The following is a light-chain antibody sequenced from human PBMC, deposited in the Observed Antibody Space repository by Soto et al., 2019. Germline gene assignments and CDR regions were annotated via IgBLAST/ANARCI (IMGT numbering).Light chain of an antibody. CDR2: DVS. CDR3: CSDTGNKVFV. J-gene: IGLJ1*01. V-gene: IGLV2-11*01. CDR1: TIGAHSF. Sequence: QSVVTQPRSLSGAPGQSVTISCTGPTIGAHSFVSWYQDRPDKVPKLLIYDVSPRPSGIPHRFSGSRSANTASLTISGLQADDAAAYYCCSDTGNKVFVLGCWTKVTV.